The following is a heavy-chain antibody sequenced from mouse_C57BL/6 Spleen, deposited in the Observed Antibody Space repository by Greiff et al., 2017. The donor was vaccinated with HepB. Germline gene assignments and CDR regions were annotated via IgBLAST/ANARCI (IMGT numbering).Heavy chain of an antibody. CDR2: INPSSGYT. CDR3: ARSGANLDYYFDY. D-gene: IGHD4-1*01. CDR1: GYTFTSYW. V-gene: IGHV1-7*01. J-gene: IGHJ2*01. Sequence: QVQLQQSGAELVKPGASVKLSCKASGYTFTSYWMHWVKQRPGQGLEWIGYINPSSGYTKYNQKFKDKATLTADKSSSTAYMQLSSLTYEASAVYYWARSGANLDYYFDYWGQGTTLTVSS.